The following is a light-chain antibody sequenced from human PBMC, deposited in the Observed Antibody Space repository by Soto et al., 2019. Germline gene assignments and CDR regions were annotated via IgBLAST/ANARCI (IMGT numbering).Light chain of an antibody. CDR2: AAS. J-gene: IGKJ2*01. V-gene: IGKV1-39*01. Sequence: DIQMTQSPSSLSASVGDRDTITCRANQTITRYLNWYQQKPGTAPKLLIYAASSLQEGVPSRFRGSGSGTDLTLTISNQQADDFAAYSCQQSFSFPVTFGQGTKLEIK. CDR3: QQSFSFPVT. CDR1: QTITRY.